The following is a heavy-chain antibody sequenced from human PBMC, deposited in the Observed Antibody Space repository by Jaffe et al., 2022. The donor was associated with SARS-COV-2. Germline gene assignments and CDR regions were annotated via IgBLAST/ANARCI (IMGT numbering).Heavy chain of an antibody. Sequence: QITLKESGPTLVKPTQTLTLTCTFSEFSLRTSGVGVGWIRQPPGKALEWLALTYWDDDNRYSPSLKTRLTTTKDTSKNQVVLTMTNMDPADTATYYCAHRATYGAGSPGGWDSGYLDYWGQGILVTVSS. CDR3: AHRATYGAGSPGGWDSGYLDY. V-gene: IGHV2-5*02. CDR2: TYWDDDN. J-gene: IGHJ4*02. D-gene: IGHD3-10*01. CDR1: EFSLRTSGVG.